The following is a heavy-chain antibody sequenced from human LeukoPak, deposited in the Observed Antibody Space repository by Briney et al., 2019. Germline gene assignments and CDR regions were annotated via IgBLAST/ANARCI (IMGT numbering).Heavy chain of an antibody. V-gene: IGHV3-23*01. CDR1: GFTFTIYA. CDR2: ISGSGGST. J-gene: IGHJ4*02. D-gene: IGHD3-9*01. Sequence: PGGSLRPSSAASGFTFTIYATGCARQAPGKGLEWVSAISGSGGSTYYADSVKGRFTISRDTFKNTLYLQMNSLRADDTAVYYCANVWTLRSFDRRGYSPYWGQGTLVTVSS. CDR3: ANVWTLRSFDRRGYSPY.